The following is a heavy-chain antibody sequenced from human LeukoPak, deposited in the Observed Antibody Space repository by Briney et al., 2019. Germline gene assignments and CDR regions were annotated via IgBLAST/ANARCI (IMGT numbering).Heavy chain of an antibody. CDR2: IYYSGST. J-gene: IGHJ5*02. CDR3: ARDCSGGSCYNWFDP. Sequence: KPSQTLSLTCTVSGGSISSGDYYWSWIRQPPGKGLEWIGYIYYSGSTYYNPSLKSRVTISVDTSKNQFSLKLSSVTAADTAVYYCARDCSGGSCYNWFDPWGQGTLVTVSS. V-gene: IGHV4-30-4*01. D-gene: IGHD2-15*01. CDR1: GGSISSGDYY.